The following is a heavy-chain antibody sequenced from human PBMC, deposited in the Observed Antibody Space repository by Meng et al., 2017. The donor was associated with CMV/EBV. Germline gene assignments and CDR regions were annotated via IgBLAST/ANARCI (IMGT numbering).Heavy chain of an antibody. Sequence: GGSLRLSCAASGFTFDDYTMHWVRQAPGKGLEWVFLISWDGGSTYYADSVKGRFTISRDNSKNSLYLQMNSLRTEDTALYYCAKDQDIVATGGAFDYWGQGTLVTVSS. V-gene: IGHV3-43*01. D-gene: IGHD5-12*01. CDR1: GFTFDDYT. CDR2: ISWDGGST. CDR3: AKDQDIVATGGAFDY. J-gene: IGHJ4*02.